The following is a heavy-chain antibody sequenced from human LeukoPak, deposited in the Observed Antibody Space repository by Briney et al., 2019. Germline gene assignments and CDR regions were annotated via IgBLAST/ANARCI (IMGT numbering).Heavy chain of an antibody. V-gene: IGHV3-7*01. CDR1: GFTFSSYW. CDR2: IKQDGSEK. J-gene: IGHJ4*02. CDR3: ARGESIMITFGGVME. Sequence: AGGSLRLSCAASGFTFSSYWMSWVRQASGKGLEWVANIKQDGSEKYYVDSVKGRFTISRDNAKNSLYLQMNSLRAEDTAVYYCARGESIMITFGGVMEWGQGTLVTVSS. D-gene: IGHD3-16*01.